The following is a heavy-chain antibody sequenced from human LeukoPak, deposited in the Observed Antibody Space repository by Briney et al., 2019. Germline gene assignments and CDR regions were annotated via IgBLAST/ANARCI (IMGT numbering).Heavy chain of an antibody. CDR1: GFTFSSYN. D-gene: IGHD3-10*01. CDR3: ARGGDY. Sequence: GGSLRLSCAASGFTFSSYNMNWVRQAPGKGLEWVSSISDSSAYIYYADSVKGRFTISRDNAKNSVYLQMNSLRAEDTAVYYCARGGDYWGQGTLVTVSS. V-gene: IGHV3-21*01. CDR2: ISDSSAYI. J-gene: IGHJ4*02.